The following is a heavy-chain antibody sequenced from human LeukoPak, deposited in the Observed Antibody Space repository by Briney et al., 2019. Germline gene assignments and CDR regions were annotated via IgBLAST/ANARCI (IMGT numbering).Heavy chain of an antibody. V-gene: IGHV1-18*01. D-gene: IGHD5-18*01. CDR3: ARDLNTAMVQYYFDY. CDR1: GYTFTGYG. CDR2: ISAYNGNT. Sequence: ASVKVSCKASGYTFTGYGISWVRQAPGQGLEWMGWISAYNGNTNYAQKLQGRVTMTTDTSTSTAYMELRSLRSDDTAVYYCARDLNTAMVQYYFDYWGQGTLVTVSS. J-gene: IGHJ4*02.